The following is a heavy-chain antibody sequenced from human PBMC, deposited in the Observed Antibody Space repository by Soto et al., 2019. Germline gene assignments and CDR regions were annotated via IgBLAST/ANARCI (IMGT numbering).Heavy chain of an antibody. D-gene: IGHD3-3*01. Sequence: TSETLSLTCTVSGDSISTFYWSWIRQPPGKGLEWIGYIHYSGSTNYNPSLKSRVIMSVDTSKNQFSLKLSSVTAADTAVYFCARLRSNLSEHWGQVTQLRSPQ. CDR3: ARLRSNLSEH. V-gene: IGHV4-59*01. J-gene: IGHJ4*02. CDR2: IHYSGST. CDR1: GDSISTFY.